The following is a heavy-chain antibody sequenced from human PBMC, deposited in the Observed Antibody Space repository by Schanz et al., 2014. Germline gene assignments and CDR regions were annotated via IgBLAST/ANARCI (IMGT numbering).Heavy chain of an antibody. CDR1: GFTFSTFA. CDR3: GRAGTGMAGYYFEV. D-gene: IGHD5-18*01. Sequence: EVQLVESGGDLVQPGGSLRLSCSASGFTFSTFAMHWVRQAPGKGLEYISGISNNGDSTYYADSVKGRFTISRDNSKNTLFLQMSRLRGDDMAVYYCGRAGTGMAGYYFEVWGRGTPVTVSS. CDR2: ISNNGDST. J-gene: IGHJ2*01. V-gene: IGHV3-64D*06.